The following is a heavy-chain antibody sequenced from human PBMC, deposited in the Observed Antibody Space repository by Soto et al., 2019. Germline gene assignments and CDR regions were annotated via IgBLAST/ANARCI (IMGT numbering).Heavy chain of an antibody. CDR2: SYYRGNT. Sequence: PSETLSLTCTVSGGSISSRSHYWGWIRQSPGKHLEWIGRSYYRGNTHYNPSLKTRVTISVDTSKNQVSLRVYSVTAADTAVYYCATADGIQLVTPFFEYWGQGIVVTVS. CDR1: GGSISSRSHY. D-gene: IGHD3-9*01. J-gene: IGHJ4*02. V-gene: IGHV4-39*01. CDR3: ATADGIQLVTPFFEY.